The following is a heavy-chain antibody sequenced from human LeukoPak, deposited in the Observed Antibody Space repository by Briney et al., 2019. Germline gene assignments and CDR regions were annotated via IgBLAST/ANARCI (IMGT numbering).Heavy chain of an antibody. CDR3: ATESGSSYYFDY. CDR2: FDPEDGET. D-gene: IGHD6-13*01. Sequence: ASVKVSCKVFGYTLTELSMHWVRQAPGKGLEWMGGFDPEDGETIYAQKFQGRVTMTEDTSTDTAYMELSSLRSEDTAVYYCATESGSSYYFDYWGQGTLVTVSS. J-gene: IGHJ4*02. V-gene: IGHV1-24*01. CDR1: GYTLTELS.